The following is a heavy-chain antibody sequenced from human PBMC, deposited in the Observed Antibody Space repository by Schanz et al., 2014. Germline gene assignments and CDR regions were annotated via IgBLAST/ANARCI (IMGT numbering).Heavy chain of an antibody. CDR3: VRERTNYGGNSYFFDH. Sequence: EVQLLESGGGLVQPGGSLRLSCAASGFTFSSYWMHWVRQVPGKGLEWVSAISGSGGSTYYADSVKGRFTVSRDNAKNSVYLQMNGLRVEDTAVYYCVRERTNYGGNSYFFDHWGQGTLVTVSS. V-gene: IGHV3-23*01. J-gene: IGHJ4*02. D-gene: IGHD2-21*02. CDR1: GFTFSSYW. CDR2: ISGSGGST.